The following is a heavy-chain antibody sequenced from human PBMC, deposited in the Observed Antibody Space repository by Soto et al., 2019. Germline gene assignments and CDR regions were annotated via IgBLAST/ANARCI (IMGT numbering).Heavy chain of an antibody. CDR1: GFTFSGSA. D-gene: IGHD5-18*01. CDR3: TSDTARVYYGMDV. V-gene: IGHV3-73*02. J-gene: IGHJ6*02. CDR2: IRSKANSYAT. Sequence: EVQLVESGGGLVQPGGSLKLSCAASGFTFSGSAMHWVRQASGKGLEWVGRIRSKANSYATAYAASVKGRFTISRDDSKNTAYLPMNSLKTEDTAVYCCTSDTARVYYGMDVWAQGTTVTVSS.